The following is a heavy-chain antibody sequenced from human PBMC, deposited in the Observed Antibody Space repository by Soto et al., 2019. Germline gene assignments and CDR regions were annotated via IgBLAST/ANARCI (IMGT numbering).Heavy chain of an antibody. V-gene: IGHV4-30-2*01. CDR3: ARVRREYDNSGPEDY. CDR1: GGSISSGDYS. D-gene: IGHD3-22*01. CDR2: VYYGGST. Sequence: PSETLSLTCAVSGGSISSGDYSWNWIRQPPGKGLEWIGYVYYGGSTYYNPSLQSRVTMSVDRSRNQFSLKLNSVTAADTAVYYCARVRREYDNSGPEDYWGQGTLVTVSS. J-gene: IGHJ4*02.